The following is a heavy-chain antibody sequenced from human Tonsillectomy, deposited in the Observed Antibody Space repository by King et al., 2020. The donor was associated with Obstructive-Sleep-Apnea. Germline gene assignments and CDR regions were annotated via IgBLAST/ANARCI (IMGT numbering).Heavy chain of an antibody. V-gene: IGHV1-2*05. Sequence: VQLVESGAEVKKPGASVKVSCTASGYTFTGYYIHWVRQAPGQGLEWMGRINPNSGGANYAQKFQGRVTMTWDTSASTAYMYLHRLRSDDTVVYYCARTSVTTTSRGAFDIWGHGTIITVSS. J-gene: IGHJ3*02. CDR2: INPNSGGA. CDR1: GYTFTGYY. CDR3: ARTSVTTTSRGAFDI. D-gene: IGHD4-17*01.